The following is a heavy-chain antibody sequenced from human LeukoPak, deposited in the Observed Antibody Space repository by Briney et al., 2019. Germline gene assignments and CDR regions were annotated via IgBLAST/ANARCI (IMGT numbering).Heavy chain of an antibody. D-gene: IGHD1-26*01. J-gene: IGHJ3*02. CDR3: ASLDSGSYFGRGAFDI. Sequence: SETLSLTCTVSGYSIRSGYYWGWIRQPPGKGLEWMGYIYYSGSTNYNPSLESRVTISVDTSKNQFSLKLSSVTAADTAVYYCASLDSGSYFGRGAFDIWGQGTMVTVSS. CDR1: GYSIRSGYY. V-gene: IGHV4-61*01. CDR2: IYYSGST.